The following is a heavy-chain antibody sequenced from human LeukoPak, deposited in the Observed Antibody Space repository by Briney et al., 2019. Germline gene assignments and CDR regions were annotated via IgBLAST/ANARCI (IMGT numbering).Heavy chain of an antibody. Sequence: SETLSLTCTVSGGSISSYYWSWIRQPPGKGLEWIGYIYYSGSTYCNPSLKSRVTISVDTSKNQFSLKLSSVTAADTAVYYCARARSGELSFELDYWGQGTLVTVSS. J-gene: IGHJ4*02. V-gene: IGHV4-59*08. CDR2: IYYSGST. CDR3: ARARSGELSFELDY. D-gene: IGHD3-16*02. CDR1: GGSISSYY.